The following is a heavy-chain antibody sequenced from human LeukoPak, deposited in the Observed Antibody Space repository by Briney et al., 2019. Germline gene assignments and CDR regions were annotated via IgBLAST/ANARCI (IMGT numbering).Heavy chain of an antibody. CDR1: GGSISGASIRGTTYY. V-gene: IGHV4-39*07. J-gene: IGHJ5*02. D-gene: IGHD6-19*01. CDR3: VRSPKGTAVTANWFDP. Sequence: PSETLSLICTISGGSISGASIRGTTYYWGCVRQPPGKGLEWIGSIYYNGHTFFNPSLKSRVTMSLDTSRNQVSLKLSSVTAADTAVYYCVRSPKGTAVTANWFDPWGQGTLVTVSS. CDR2: IYYNGHT.